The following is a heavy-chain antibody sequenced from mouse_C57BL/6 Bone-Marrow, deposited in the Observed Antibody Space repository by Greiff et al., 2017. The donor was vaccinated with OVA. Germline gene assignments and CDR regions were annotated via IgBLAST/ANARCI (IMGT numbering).Heavy chain of an antibody. D-gene: IGHD2-12*01. CDR1: GYTFTDYY. J-gene: IGHJ2*01. CDR3: ARTHDGSVMRGFDY. CDR2: INPYNGGT. V-gene: IGHV1-19*01. Sequence: VQLQQSGPVLVKPGASVKMSCKASGYTFTDYYMNWVKQSHGKSLEWIGVINPYNGGTSYNQKFKGKATLTVDKSSSTAYMELNSLTSEDAAVYYCARTHDGSVMRGFDYWGQGTTLTVSS.